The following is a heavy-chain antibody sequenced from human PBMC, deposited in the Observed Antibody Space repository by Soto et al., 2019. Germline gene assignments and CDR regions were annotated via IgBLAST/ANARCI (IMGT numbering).Heavy chain of an antibody. Sequence: QVQLVHSGAEVKKSGASVKVSCKASGYTFTSYDVNWERQATGQGLEWMGWMNPNSGNTGYAQKFQGRVTLTRHTSINTVYMELSSLISDDTAVYYCARGGLVWFGESGPTDDLDLWGQGTLVTVAS. J-gene: IGHJ3*01. CDR2: MNPNSGNT. CDR1: GYTFTSYD. V-gene: IGHV1-8*01. CDR3: ARGGLVWFGESGPTDDLDL. D-gene: IGHD3-10*01.